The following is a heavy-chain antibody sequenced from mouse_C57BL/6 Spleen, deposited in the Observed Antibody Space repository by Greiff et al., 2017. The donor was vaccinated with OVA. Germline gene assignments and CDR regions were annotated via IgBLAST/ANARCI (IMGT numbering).Heavy chain of an antibody. D-gene: IGHD3-2*02. J-gene: IGHJ2*01. CDR3: AKESTLTAQGFPFDY. V-gene: IGHV1-52*01. CDR1: GYTFTSYW. Sequence: QVQLQQPGAELVRPGSSVKLSCKASGYTFTSYWMHWVKQRPIQGLEWIGNIDPSDSETHYNQKFKDKATLTVDKSSSTAYMQLSSLTSEDSAVYYCAKESTLTAQGFPFDYWGQGTTLTVSS. CDR2: IDPSDSET.